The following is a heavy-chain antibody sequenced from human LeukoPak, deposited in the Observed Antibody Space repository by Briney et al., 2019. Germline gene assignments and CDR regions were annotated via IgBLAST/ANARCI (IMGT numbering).Heavy chain of an antibody. CDR2: INPNSGGT. CDR1: GYTFTRYY. D-gene: IGHD2-15*01. J-gene: IGHJ4*02. CDR3: ARGLVVVVAAKLGYDY. Sequence: ASVKVSCKPSGYTFTRYYMHWVRQAPGQGLEWMGWINPNSGGTNYAQKFQGRVTMTRDTSISTAYMELSRLRSDDTAVYYCARGLVVVVAAKLGYDYWGQGTLATVSS. V-gene: IGHV1-2*02.